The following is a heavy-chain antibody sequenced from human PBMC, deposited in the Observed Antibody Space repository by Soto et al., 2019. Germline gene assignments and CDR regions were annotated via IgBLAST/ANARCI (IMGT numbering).Heavy chain of an antibody. V-gene: IGHV4-34*01. D-gene: IGHD6-13*01. CDR2: INHSGST. CDR3: ARGLGIAAAGRPYYFDY. CDR1: GGSFSGYY. J-gene: IGHJ4*02. Sequence: SETLSLTCAVYGGSFSGYYWSWIRQPPGKGLEWIGEINHSGSTNYNPSLKSRVTMSVDTSKNQFSLRLSSVTAADTAVYYCARGLGIAAAGRPYYFDYWGQGTLVTVSS.